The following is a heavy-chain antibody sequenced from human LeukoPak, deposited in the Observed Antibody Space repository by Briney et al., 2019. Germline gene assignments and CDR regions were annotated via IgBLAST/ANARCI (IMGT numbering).Heavy chain of an antibody. CDR1: GSTVSSNY. V-gene: IGHV3-66*02. CDR2: IYSGGST. CDR3: ARGWGDSSGYYLN. J-gene: IGHJ4*02. D-gene: IGHD3-22*01. Sequence: GGSLRLSCAASGSTVSSNYMSWVRQAPGKGLEWVSVIYSGGSTYYADSVKGRFTISRDNSKNTLYLQMNSLRAEDTAVYYCARGWGDSSGYYLNWGQGTLVTVSS.